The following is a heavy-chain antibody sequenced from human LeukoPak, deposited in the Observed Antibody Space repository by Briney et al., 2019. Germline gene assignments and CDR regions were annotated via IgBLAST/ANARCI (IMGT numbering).Heavy chain of an antibody. V-gene: IGHV4-30-2*01. D-gene: IGHD2-15*01. CDR3: ARARRYCSGGSCSVFDY. Sequence: SETLSLTCTVSGGSIRSYYWSWIRQPPGKGLEWMGYIYHSGSTYYNPSLKSRVTISVDRSKNQFSLKLSSVTAADTAVYYCARARRYCSGGSCSVFDYWGQGTLVTVSS. CDR1: GGSIRSYY. J-gene: IGHJ4*02. CDR2: IYHSGST.